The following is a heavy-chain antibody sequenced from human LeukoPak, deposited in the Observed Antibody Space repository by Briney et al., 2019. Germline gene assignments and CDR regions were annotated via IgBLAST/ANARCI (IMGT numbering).Heavy chain of an antibody. CDR1: GGPISSNY. D-gene: IGHD1-20*01. V-gene: IGHV4-4*07. CDR3: ARVGYNWNHFDY. J-gene: IGHJ4*02. CDR2: FHTSGNT. Sequence: SETLSLTCTVSGGPISSNYWSWIRQPAGKGLEWIGRFHTSGNTDYNPSLMSRVTMSVDTSKNQFSLKLNPVTAADTAVYYCARVGYNWNHFDYWGQGTLVTVSS.